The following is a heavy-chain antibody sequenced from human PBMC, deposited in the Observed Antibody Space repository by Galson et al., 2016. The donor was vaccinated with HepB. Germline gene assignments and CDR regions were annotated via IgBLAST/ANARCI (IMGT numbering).Heavy chain of an antibody. CDR2: INLSGNT. V-gene: IGHV4-34*01. Sequence: SETLSLTCAIYGGSFSGYYWNWIRQSPGKGLEWIGEINLSGNTNYNPSLKSRVTISLDTSKNQFSLKVRSLTAADMAVYYCARAQKGVIVTWYYYCMDVWGKGTTVIVSS. D-gene: IGHD2/OR15-2a*01. J-gene: IGHJ6*03. CDR3: ARAQKGVIVTWYYYCMDV. CDR1: GGSFSGYY.